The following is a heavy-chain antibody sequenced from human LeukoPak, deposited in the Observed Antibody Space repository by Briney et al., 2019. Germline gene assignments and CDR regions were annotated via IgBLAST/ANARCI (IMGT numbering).Heavy chain of an antibody. D-gene: IGHD4-11*01. CDR2: IKQDGSEK. J-gene: IGHJ6*03. V-gene: IGHV3-7*01. Sequence: GGSLRLSCAASGFTFSSYWMSWVRQAPGRGLEWVANIKQDGSEKYYVDSVKGRFTISRDNAKNSLYLQMNSLRAEDTAVYYCARPIEDSNYRSYYYYYYMDVWGKGTTVTVSS. CDR3: ARPIEDSNYRSYYYYYYMDV. CDR1: GFTFSSYW.